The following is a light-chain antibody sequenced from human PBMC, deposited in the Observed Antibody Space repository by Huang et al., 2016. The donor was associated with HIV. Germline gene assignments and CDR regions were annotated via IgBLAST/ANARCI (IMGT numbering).Light chain of an antibody. Sequence: EVVLTQSPATLSLSPGERATLSCRASQSVTNFLAWYQHKPGQPPRLLIYDASTRATGIPPRFSGSGSGTDFTLTISSLEPEDFAVYYCQQRNDWPPYTFGQGTRLEIK. V-gene: IGKV3-11*01. CDR1: QSVTNF. J-gene: IGKJ2*01. CDR2: DAS. CDR3: QQRNDWPPYT.